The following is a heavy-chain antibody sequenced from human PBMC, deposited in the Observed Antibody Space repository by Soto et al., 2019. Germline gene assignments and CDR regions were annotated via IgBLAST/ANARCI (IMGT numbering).Heavy chain of an antibody. CDR2: ISYDGSNK. V-gene: IGHV3-30*18. Sequence: LRLSCAASGFTFSRYGMHWVRQAPGKGLEWVAIISYDGSNKYYADSVKGRFTISRDNSKNTLYLQMNSLRAEDTAVYYCAKDLEGYSSSWYGNWFDPWGQGTLVTVSS. J-gene: IGHJ5*02. D-gene: IGHD6-13*01. CDR3: AKDLEGYSSSWYGNWFDP. CDR1: GFTFSRYG.